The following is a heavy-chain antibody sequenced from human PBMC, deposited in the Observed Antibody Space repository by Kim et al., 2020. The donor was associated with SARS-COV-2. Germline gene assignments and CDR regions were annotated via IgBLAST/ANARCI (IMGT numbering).Heavy chain of an antibody. CDR3: ASGYCSSTSCYAYRNDAFDI. CDR2: ISGSGGST. V-gene: IGHV3-23*01. D-gene: IGHD2-2*01. Sequence: GGSLRLSCAASGFTFSSYAMSWVRQAPGKGLEWVSAISGSGGSTYYADSVKGRFTISRDNSKNTLYLQMNSLRAEDTAVYYCASGYCSSTSCYAYRNDAFDIWGQGTMVTVSS. CDR1: GFTFSSYA. J-gene: IGHJ3*02.